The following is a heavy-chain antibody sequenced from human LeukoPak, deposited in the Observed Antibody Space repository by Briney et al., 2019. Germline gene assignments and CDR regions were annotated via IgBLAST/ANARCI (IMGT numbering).Heavy chain of an antibody. V-gene: IGHV4-34*01. J-gene: IGHJ4*02. CDR2: INHSGST. Sequence: SETLSLTCAVFGGSFSSYFWSWIRQSPGKGLEWIGEINHSGSTNYNPSLKSRVTISLGTSKNQFSLRLSSVTAADTAVYYCARVSGSGSYSGLPDYWGQGTLVTVSS. CDR1: GGSFSSYF. D-gene: IGHD3-10*01. CDR3: ARVSGSGSYSGLPDY.